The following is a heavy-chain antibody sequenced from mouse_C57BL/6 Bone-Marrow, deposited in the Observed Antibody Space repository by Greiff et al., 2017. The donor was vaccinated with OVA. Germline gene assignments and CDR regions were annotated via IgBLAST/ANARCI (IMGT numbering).Heavy chain of an antibody. CDR2: INPNYGTT. J-gene: IGHJ1*03. Sequence: VHVKQSGPELVKPGASVKISCKASGYSFTDYNMNWVKQSNGKSLEWIGVINPNYGTTSYNQKFKGKATLTVDQSSSTAYMQLNSLTSEDSAVYYCARADSNYDYWYFDVWGTGTTVTVSS. V-gene: IGHV1-39*01. CDR3: ARADSNYDYWYFDV. CDR1: GYSFTDYN. D-gene: IGHD2-5*01.